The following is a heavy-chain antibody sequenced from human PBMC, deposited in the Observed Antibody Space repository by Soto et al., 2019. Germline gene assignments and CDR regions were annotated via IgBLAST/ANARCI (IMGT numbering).Heavy chain of an antibody. CDR3: VSDRGYGHASVPYS. CDR1: GFAFSSYG. CDR2: ISYDGSLQ. V-gene: IGHV3-30*03. Sequence: QAQLVESGGGVVQPGRSLRLSCAASGFAFSSYGMHWVRQAPGTGLEWVAVISYDGSLQHYADSVKGRFTISRDNSKNMVILQRSSLRAEDTAVYYCVSDRGYGHASVPYSWGQGTLVSVSS. D-gene: IGHD5-18*01. J-gene: IGHJ4*02.